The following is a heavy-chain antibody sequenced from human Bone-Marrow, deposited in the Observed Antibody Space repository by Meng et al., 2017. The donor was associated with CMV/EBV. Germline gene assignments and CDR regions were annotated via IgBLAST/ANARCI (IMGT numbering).Heavy chain of an antibody. V-gene: IGHV3-7*01. CDR1: GFTFSRYW. D-gene: IGHD3-10*01. J-gene: IGHJ4*02. Sequence: GESLKISCAASGFTFSRYWMSWVRQAPGKGLEWVANIKQDGSEKYYVDSVKGRFTISRDNAKNSLFLQMNSLRAEDTAVYYCARQGEILWFGELLPYFDYWGQGKRVTVSS. CDR3: ARQGEILWFGELLPYFDY. CDR2: IKQDGSEK.